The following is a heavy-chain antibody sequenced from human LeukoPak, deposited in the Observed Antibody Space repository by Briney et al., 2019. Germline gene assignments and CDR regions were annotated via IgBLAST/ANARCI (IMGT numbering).Heavy chain of an antibody. CDR2: INHSGST. Sequence: SETLSLTCAVYGGSFSGYYWSWIRQPPGKGLEWIGEINHSGSTNYNPSLKSRVTISVDTAKNQFSLKLSSVTAADTAVYYCAREGIAAAGRSPFDYWGQGTLVTVSS. CDR3: AREGIAAAGRSPFDY. V-gene: IGHV4-34*01. J-gene: IGHJ4*02. D-gene: IGHD6-13*01. CDR1: GGSFSGYY.